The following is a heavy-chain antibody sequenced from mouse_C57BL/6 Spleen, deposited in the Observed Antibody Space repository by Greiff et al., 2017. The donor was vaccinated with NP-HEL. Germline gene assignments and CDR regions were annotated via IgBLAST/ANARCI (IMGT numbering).Heavy chain of an antibody. D-gene: IGHD4-1*01. J-gene: IGHJ2*01. Sequence: VQLQQSGAELVRPGASVTLSCKASGYTFTDYEMHWVKQAPVHGLEWIGAIDPETGGTAYNQKFKGKAILTADKSSSTAYMELRSLTSEDSADDYCTRRAGFDYWGQGTTLTVSS. V-gene: IGHV1-15*01. CDR2: IDPETGGT. CDR1: GYTFTDYE. CDR3: TRRAGFDY.